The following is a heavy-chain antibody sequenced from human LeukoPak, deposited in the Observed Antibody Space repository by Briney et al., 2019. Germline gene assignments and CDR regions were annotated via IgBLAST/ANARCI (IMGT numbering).Heavy chain of an antibody. D-gene: IGHD5-12*01. Sequence: GGSLRLSCAASGFTFSSYGMHWVRQAPGKGLEWVAVISYDGSNKYYADSVKGRFTISRDNSKNTLCLQMNSLRAEDTAVYYCAKDQGWLFLTLDYWGQGTLVTVSS. J-gene: IGHJ4*02. CDR3: AKDQGWLFLTLDY. V-gene: IGHV3-30*18. CDR2: ISYDGSNK. CDR1: GFTFSSYG.